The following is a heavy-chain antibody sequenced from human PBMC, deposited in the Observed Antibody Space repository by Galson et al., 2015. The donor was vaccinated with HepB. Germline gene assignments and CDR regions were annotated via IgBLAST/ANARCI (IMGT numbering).Heavy chain of an antibody. J-gene: IGHJ2*01. CDR3: AKDTRLTMIIADWYFDL. D-gene: IGHD3-22*01. V-gene: IGHV3-30*02. CDR2: IRDDGSDK. Sequence: SLRLSCAASGFTFSSYAIHWVRQAPGKGLEWVAFIRDDGSDKYYADSVKGRFTISRDNSKNTLYLQMNSLRAEDTAVYYCAKDTRLTMIIADWYFDLWGPG. CDR1: GFTFSSYA.